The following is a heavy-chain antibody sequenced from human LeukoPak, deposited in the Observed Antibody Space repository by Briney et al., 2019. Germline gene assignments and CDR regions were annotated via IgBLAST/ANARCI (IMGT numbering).Heavy chain of an antibody. V-gene: IGHV4-59*01. J-gene: IGHJ4*02. CDR1: GGPISTYY. D-gene: IGHD1-1*01. CDR2: IYYSGNT. CDR3: ARDGTSGFDY. Sequence: SETLSLTCTVSGGPISTYYWTWIRQPPGKGLEWIGYIYYSGNTNYNPSLKSRVTISVDTSNNQFSLNLHPVTAADTAIYYCARDGTSGFDYWGPGILVTVSS.